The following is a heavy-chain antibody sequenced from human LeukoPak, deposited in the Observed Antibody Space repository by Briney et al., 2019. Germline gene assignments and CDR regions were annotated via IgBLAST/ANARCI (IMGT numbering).Heavy chain of an antibody. Sequence: SETLSLTCTVSGGSISSYYWSWIRQPPGKGLEWIGYIYYSGSTNYNPSLESRVTISVDTSKNQFSLKLSSVTAADTAVYYCARVPFHHYYGSGSYLDRLYYYYGMDVWGQGTTVTVSS. D-gene: IGHD3-10*01. CDR1: GGSISSYY. CDR2: IYYSGST. V-gene: IGHV4-59*01. J-gene: IGHJ6*02. CDR3: ARVPFHHYYGSGSYLDRLYYYYGMDV.